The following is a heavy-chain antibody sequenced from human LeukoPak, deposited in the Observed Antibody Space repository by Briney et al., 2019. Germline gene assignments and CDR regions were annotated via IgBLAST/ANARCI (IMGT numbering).Heavy chain of an antibody. D-gene: IGHD6-19*01. Sequence: PGGSLRLSCATSGFTFDNYAMHWVRQAPGKGLEWLSIISWNSGYIGYADFVKGRFTISRDNAKKSLDLQMNSLRAEVTAFYYCAKVRGTYSSGYFFDYWGQGTLVTVSS. CDR1: GFTFDNYA. CDR2: ISWNSGYI. CDR3: AKVRGTYSSGYFFDY. J-gene: IGHJ4*02. V-gene: IGHV3-9*01.